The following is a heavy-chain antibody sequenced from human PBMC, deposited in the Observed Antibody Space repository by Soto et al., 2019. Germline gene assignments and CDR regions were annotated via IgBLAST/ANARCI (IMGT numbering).Heavy chain of an antibody. Sequence: EVQVVESGGGLVQPGRSLRLSCATSGFTFYDYAMHWVRQAPGKGLEWVAGISWNSGRIGYADSVKGRFTMSRDNANNLLHLQMNSSRVEDTALYYCVKAGSGCHEASPFDAFEIWRQVTIVTASS. CDR1: GFTFYDYA. J-gene: IGHJ3*02. CDR2: ISWNSGRI. V-gene: IGHV3-9*01. CDR3: VKAGSGCHEASPFDAFEI. D-gene: IGHD3-10*01.